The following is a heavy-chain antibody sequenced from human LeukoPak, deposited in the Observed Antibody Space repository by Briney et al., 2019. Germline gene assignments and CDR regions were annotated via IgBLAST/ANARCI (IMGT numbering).Heavy chain of an antibody. D-gene: IGHD3-22*01. CDR2: IYYSGST. V-gene: IGHV4-59*01. CDR3: ARASGYYHNFDY. Sequence: SETLSLTCTVSGGSISSYYWSWIRQPPGKGLEWIGYIYYSGSTNYNPSLESRVTISADTSKNQFSLKLSSVTAADTAVYYCARASGYYHNFDYWGQGTLVTVSS. CDR1: GGSISSYY. J-gene: IGHJ4*02.